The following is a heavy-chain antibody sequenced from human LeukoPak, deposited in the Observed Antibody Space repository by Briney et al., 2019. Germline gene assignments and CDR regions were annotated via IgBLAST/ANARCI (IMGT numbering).Heavy chain of an antibody. CDR1: VFTFSSYD. V-gene: IGHV3-33*01. J-gene: IGHJ4*02. Sequence: GGSLRLSCAASVFTFSSYDMHWVPPAPRRGLERVALIWSDGGNKYDADSVKGRCTISRDNSENTLYLQMNSLRDEDTAVYYCARVYSYDSSGYYFDYWGQGTLVTVSS. D-gene: IGHD3-22*01. CDR3: ARVYSYDSSGYYFDY. CDR2: IWSDGGNK.